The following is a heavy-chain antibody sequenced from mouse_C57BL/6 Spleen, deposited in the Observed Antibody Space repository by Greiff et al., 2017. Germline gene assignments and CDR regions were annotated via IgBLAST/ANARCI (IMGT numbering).Heavy chain of an antibody. Sequence: VQRVESGPELVKPGASVKISCKASGYAFSSSWMNWVKQRPGKGLEWIGRIYPGDGDTNYNGKFKGKATLTADKSSSTAYMQLSSLTSEDSAVYFCASGDYDYDEPYWGQGTLVTVSA. J-gene: IGHJ3*01. CDR3: ASGDYDYDEPY. CDR1: GYAFSSSW. D-gene: IGHD2-4*01. V-gene: IGHV1-82*01. CDR2: IYPGDGDT.